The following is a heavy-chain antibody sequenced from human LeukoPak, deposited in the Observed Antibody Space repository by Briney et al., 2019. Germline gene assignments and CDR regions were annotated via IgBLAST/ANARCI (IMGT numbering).Heavy chain of an antibody. CDR1: GVPFSNYY. D-gene: IGHD6-19*01. J-gene: IGHJ4*02. V-gene: IGHV4-34*01. CDR3: TRAVAGHPD. CDR2: INHSGYT. Sequence: SETLSLTCGVSGVPFSNYYWSWVRQSPTQGLEWIGEINHSGYTNYNPSLKSRVTMSIDTSKNQFSLKLTSVIAADAGVYYCTRAVAGHPDWGQGTLVTVSS.